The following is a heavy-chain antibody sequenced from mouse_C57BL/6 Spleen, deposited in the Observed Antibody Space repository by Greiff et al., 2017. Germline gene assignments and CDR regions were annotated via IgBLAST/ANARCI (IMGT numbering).Heavy chain of an antibody. V-gene: IGHV1-61*01. Sequence: VQLQQPGAELVRPGSSVKLSCKASGYTFTSYWMAWVKQRPGQGLEWIGNIYPSDSETHYNQKFKDKATLTVDKSSSTAYMQLSSLTSEDSAVYYCARRAYYFDYWGQGTTLTVSS. CDR3: ARRAYYFDY. CDR1: GYTFTSYW. D-gene: IGHD3-3*01. J-gene: IGHJ2*01. CDR2: IYPSDSET.